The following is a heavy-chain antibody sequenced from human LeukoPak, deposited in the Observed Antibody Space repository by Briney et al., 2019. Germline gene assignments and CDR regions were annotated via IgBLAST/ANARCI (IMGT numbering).Heavy chain of an antibody. J-gene: IGHJ5*02. CDR1: GYTFTSYA. CDR3: ARGPPRLNWFDP. Sequence: ASVKVSCKASGYTFTSYAMHWVRPAPGQRLEWMGWINGGNGNTKYSQKLQGRVTITRDTSASTAYMELRSLRSEDTAVFYCARGPPRLNWFDPWGQGTLVTVSS. V-gene: IGHV1-3*01. CDR2: INGGNGNT. D-gene: IGHD6-25*01.